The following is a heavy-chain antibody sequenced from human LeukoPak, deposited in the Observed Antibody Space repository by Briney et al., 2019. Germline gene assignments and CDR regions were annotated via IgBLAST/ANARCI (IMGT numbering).Heavy chain of an antibody. D-gene: IGHD6-13*01. J-gene: IGHJ5*02. CDR3: ARSHWQQLLHNWFDP. Sequence: PGESLKISCKGSGYSFTSYWIGWVRQMPGKGLEWMGIIYPGDSDTRYSPSFQGQVTISADKSIGTACLQWSSLKASDTAMYYCARSHWQQLLHNWFDPWGQGTLVTVSS. CDR1: GYSFTSYW. V-gene: IGHV5-51*01. CDR2: IYPGDSDT.